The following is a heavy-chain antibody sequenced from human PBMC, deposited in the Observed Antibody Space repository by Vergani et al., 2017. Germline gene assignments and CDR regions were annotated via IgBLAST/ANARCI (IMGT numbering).Heavy chain of an antibody. CDR1: GGSISSGSYY. CDR2: IYTSGST. CDR3: ARETKGVPDEIPGTSYDEYDYMDV. J-gene: IGHJ6*03. Sequence: QVQLQESGPGLVKPSQTLSLTCTVSGGSISSGSYYWSWIRQPAGKGLEWIGRIYTSGSTNYNPPLKSRVTMSVDTSKNQFSLKLSSATAADTAVYYCARETKGVPDEIPGTSYDEYDYMDVWGKGTTVTVSS. D-gene: IGHD2-2*02. V-gene: IGHV4-61*02.